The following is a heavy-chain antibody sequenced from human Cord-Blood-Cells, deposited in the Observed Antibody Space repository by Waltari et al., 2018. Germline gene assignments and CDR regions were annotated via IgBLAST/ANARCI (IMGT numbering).Heavy chain of an antibody. CDR2: IKQDGSEK. CDR3: ARDRQLDAFDI. J-gene: IGHJ3*02. CDR1: GFTFSSYC. D-gene: IGHD1-1*01. Sequence: EVQLVESGGGLVQPGGSLRLSCAASGFTFSSYCMSLVRQAPGKGLEWVANIKQDGSEKYYVDSVKGRFTISRDNAKNSLYLQMNSLRAEDTAVYYCARDRQLDAFDIWGQGTMVTVSS. V-gene: IGHV3-7*01.